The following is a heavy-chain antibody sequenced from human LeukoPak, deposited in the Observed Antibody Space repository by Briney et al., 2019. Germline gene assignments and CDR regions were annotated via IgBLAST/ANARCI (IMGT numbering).Heavy chain of an antibody. D-gene: IGHD3-10*01. CDR1: GGSFSDYS. Sequence: SETLSLTCAVYGGSFSDYSWNWIRQPPGKGLEWIGEINHSGSTNFNPSLKSRVTISLDTSKNQFSLKLSSVTAADTAVYYCARFSYYGSGSYSPFDPWGQGTLVTVSS. CDR2: INHSGST. V-gene: IGHV4-34*01. CDR3: ARFSYYGSGSYSPFDP. J-gene: IGHJ5*02.